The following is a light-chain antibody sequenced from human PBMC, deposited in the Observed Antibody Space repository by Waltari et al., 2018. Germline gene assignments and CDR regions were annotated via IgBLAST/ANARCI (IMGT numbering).Light chain of an antibody. CDR3: SSYAGSRKGV. Sequence: QSALTQPASVSGSPGQSITISFTGTSSCFGTSTRVFWYQQHPGKAPKLRIYAVSKRPSGVSDRFSGSKSGDMASLTIAGLQPEDEAEYFCSSYAGSRKGVFGGGTKVTVL. V-gene: IGLV2-23*02. J-gene: IGLJ2*01. CDR1: SSCFGTSTR. CDR2: AVS.